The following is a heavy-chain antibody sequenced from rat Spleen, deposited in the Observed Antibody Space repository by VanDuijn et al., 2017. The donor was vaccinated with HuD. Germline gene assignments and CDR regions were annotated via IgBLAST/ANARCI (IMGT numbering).Heavy chain of an antibody. CDR1: GFTFNKYW. CDR3: TRENYYSGDY. D-gene: IGHD1-1*01. Sequence: EVQLVESGGGLVQPGRSLKLSCVASGFTFNKYWMSWIRQAPGKGLEWVASIPNTGANIYYPDAVTGRFTISRDNAQNPLNLQMNSLRVEDTATYYCTRENYYSGDYWGLGVMVIVSS. J-gene: IGHJ2*01. V-gene: IGHV5-31*01. CDR2: IPNTGANI.